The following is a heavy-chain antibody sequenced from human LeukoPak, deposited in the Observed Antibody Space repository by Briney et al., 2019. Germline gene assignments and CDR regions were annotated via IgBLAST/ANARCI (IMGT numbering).Heavy chain of an antibody. CDR3: ARDSYNYGGYSSL. Sequence: QPGGSLRLSCAASGFTFSSYWMHWVRQAPGKGLVWVSRINSDGSTTNYADSVKGRFTISRDNAKNSLYLEMDSLRAEDTAVYYCARDSYNYGGYSSLWGQGTLVTVSS. CDR1: GFTFSSYW. D-gene: IGHD4-23*01. V-gene: IGHV3-74*01. CDR2: INSDGSTT. J-gene: IGHJ4*02.